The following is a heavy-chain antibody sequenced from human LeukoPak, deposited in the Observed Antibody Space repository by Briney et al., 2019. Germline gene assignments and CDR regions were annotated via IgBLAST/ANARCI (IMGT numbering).Heavy chain of an antibody. CDR1: GFTFSSYA. CDR2: ISYDGSNK. Sequence: QPGRSLRLSCAASGFTFSSYAMHWVRQAPGKGLEWVAVISYDGSNKYYAHSVKGRFTISRDNSRNTLYLQMNSLRAEDTAVYYCVRHDWFDPWGRGTRVTVSS. V-gene: IGHV3-30*14. CDR3: VRHDWFDP. J-gene: IGHJ5*02.